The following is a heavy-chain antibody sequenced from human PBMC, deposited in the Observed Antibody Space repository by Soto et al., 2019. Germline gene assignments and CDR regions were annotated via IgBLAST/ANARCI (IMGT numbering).Heavy chain of an antibody. Sequence: QVQLVESGVGVVQPGRSLRLSCAASGFTFSSYGMHWVSQAPGKGLEWVAVISFDGSNKYYADSVKGRFTISRDNSNNTLYLQMNRLRAEDTAVYYCAKDPKQQLVQFLFDYWGQRTLVTLSS. D-gene: IGHD6-13*01. V-gene: IGHV3-30*18. CDR2: ISFDGSNK. CDR1: GFTFSSYG. CDR3: AKDPKQQLVQFLFDY. J-gene: IGHJ4*02.